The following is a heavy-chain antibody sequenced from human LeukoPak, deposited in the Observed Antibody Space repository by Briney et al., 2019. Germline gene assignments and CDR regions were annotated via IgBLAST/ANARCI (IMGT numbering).Heavy chain of an antibody. D-gene: IGHD6-13*01. CDR2: IYSGGST. J-gene: IGHJ5*02. CDR3: ARVRRPYSSSWYRVNWFDP. V-gene: IGHV3-53*01. Sequence: GGSLRLSCAASGFTVSSNYMSWVRQAPGKGLEWVSVIYSGGSTYYADSVKGRFTISRDNSKNTLYLQMNSLRAEDTAVYYCARVRRPYSSSWYRVNWFDPWGQVTLVTVSS. CDR1: GFTVSSNY.